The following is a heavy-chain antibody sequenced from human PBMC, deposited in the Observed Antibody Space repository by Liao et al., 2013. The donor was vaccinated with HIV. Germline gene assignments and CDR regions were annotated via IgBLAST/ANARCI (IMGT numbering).Heavy chain of an antibody. CDR1: GGSISSYY. Sequence: QVQLQESGPGLVKPSETLSLTCTVSGGSISSYYWSWIRQPPGKGLEWIGYIYYSGSTNYNPSLKSRVTMSVDTSKNQFSLKLSSVTAADTAVYYCARELKAWGPYYFDYWGQGTLVTVSS. J-gene: IGHJ4*02. V-gene: IGHV4-59*12. D-gene: IGHD3-16*01. CDR2: IYYSGST. CDR3: ARELKAWGPYYFDY.